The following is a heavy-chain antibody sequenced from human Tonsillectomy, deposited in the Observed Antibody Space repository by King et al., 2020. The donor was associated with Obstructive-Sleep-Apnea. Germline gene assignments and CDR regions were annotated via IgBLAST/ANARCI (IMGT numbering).Heavy chain of an antibody. J-gene: IGHJ6*02. Sequence: QVQLVQSVAEVKKPGASVKVSCKASGYTFTSYYMHWVRRAPGQGLEWMGIINTSGGSTRYAQKFQGRVTMTRDTTTSTVYMELSSLGSADTSVYYSARVAYDFWRGSPRAGKMHMDVWGQGTTVTASS. D-gene: IGHD3-3*01. V-gene: IGHV1-46*01. CDR1: GYTFTSYY. CDR3: ARVAYDFWRGSPRAGKMHMDV. CDR2: INTSGGST.